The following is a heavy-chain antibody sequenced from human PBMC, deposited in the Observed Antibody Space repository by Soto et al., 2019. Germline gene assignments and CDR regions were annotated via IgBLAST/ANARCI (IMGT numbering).Heavy chain of an antibody. D-gene: IGHD3-3*01. Sequence: SVKVSCKASGCTFSSYAISWVRQAPGQGLEWMGGIIPIFGTANYAQKFQGRVTITADESTSTAYMELSSLRSEDTAVYYCATRYDFWSGYYTHTYYYYGMDVWGQGTTVTVS. CDR3: ATRYDFWSGYYTHTYYYYGMDV. CDR1: GCTFSSYA. V-gene: IGHV1-69*13. CDR2: IIPIFGTA. J-gene: IGHJ6*02.